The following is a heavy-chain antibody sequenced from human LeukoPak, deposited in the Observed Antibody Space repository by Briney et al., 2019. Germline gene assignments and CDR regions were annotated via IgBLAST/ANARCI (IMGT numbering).Heavy chain of an antibody. D-gene: IGHD5-24*01. CDR3: ATEAKVEMATIDY. CDR1: GHTFTDYY. V-gene: IGHV1-69-2*01. J-gene: IGHJ4*02. Sequence: ASVKVSCKVSGHTFTDYYMHWVQQAPGKGLEWMGLVDPEDGETIYAEKFQGRVTITADTSTDTAYMELSSLRSEDTAVYYCATEAKVEMATIDYWGQGTLVTVSS. CDR2: VDPEDGET.